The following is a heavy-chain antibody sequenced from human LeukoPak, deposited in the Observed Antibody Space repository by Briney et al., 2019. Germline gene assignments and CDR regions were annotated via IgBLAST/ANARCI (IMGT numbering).Heavy chain of an antibody. CDR1: GYSFTDFW. Sequence: GESLKISCKASGYSFTDFWIGWVRQLPGKGLEWIGNIHPADSDTRYSPSFQGHVTISADKSINTAYLQWTSLNASDTAMYYCARTYTSGWCANWGQGTLVTVSS. V-gene: IGHV5-51*01. CDR3: ARTYTSGWCAN. D-gene: IGHD6-13*01. J-gene: IGHJ4*02. CDR2: IHPADSDT.